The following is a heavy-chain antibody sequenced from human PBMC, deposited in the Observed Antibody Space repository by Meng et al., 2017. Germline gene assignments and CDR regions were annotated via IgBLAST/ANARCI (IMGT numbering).Heavy chain of an antibody. V-gene: IGHV4-39*07. J-gene: IGHJ4*01. CDR1: GGSISSSSYY. D-gene: IGHD5-12*01. CDR2: IYYSGST. Sequence: SETLSLTCTVSGGSISSSSYYWGWIRQPPGKGLEWIGSIYYSGSTYYNPSLKSRVTISVDTSKNQFSLKLSSVTAADTAVYYCAREPRGYSGYVSGYWGQGTQVTSSS. CDR3: AREPRGYSGYVSGY.